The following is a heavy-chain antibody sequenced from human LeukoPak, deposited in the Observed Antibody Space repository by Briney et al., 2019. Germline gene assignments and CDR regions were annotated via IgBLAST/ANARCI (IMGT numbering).Heavy chain of an antibody. CDR1: GGSISGYH. CDR3: ARDLSGSLYFDY. CDR2: LYISGST. D-gene: IGHD3-10*01. Sequence: SETLSLTCTVSGGSISGYHWTWIRQPAGKGLEWIGRLYISGSTDYNPSLKSRVTISVDTSNNQFSLNLNSVTAADTAVYFCARDLSGSLYFDYWGQGVLVTVSS. J-gene: IGHJ4*02. V-gene: IGHV4-4*07.